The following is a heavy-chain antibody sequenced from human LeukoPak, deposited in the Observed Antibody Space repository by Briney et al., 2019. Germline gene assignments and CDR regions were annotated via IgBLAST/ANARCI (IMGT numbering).Heavy chain of an antibody. Sequence: PSETLSLTCTVSGGSISSRSYYWGWLRQPPGKGLEWIGSIYYSGSSYYNPSLNSRVTISVDTSKNQFSLKLSSVTAADTAVYYCARLDGDFWKNTEPDHWGQGTLVTVSS. CDR3: ARLDGDFWKNTEPDH. V-gene: IGHV4-39*01. J-gene: IGHJ4*02. D-gene: IGHD3-3*01. CDR1: GGSISSRSYY. CDR2: IYYSGSS.